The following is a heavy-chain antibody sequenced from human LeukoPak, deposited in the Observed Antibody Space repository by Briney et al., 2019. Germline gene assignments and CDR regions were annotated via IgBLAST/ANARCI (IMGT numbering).Heavy chain of an antibody. J-gene: IGHJ3*02. D-gene: IGHD3-22*01. V-gene: IGHV1-69*01. Sequence: ASVKVSCKASGGTFSSYAISWVRQAPGQGLEWMGGIIPIFGTANYAQKFQGRVTITADESTSTAYMELSSLRSEDTAVYYCARVGIVVAGDAFDIWGQGTMVTVSS. CDR3: ARVGIVVAGDAFDI. CDR2: IIPIFGTA. CDR1: GGTFSSYA.